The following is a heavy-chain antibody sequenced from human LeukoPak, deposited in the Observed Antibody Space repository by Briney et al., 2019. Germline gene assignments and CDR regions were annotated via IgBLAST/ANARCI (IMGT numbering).Heavy chain of an antibody. Sequence: GGSLRLSCAASGFTFSKAWMSWVRQAPGKGLEWVGRIKSKTDGGTDYAAPVKGRFTISRDDSKNTLYLQMNSLKTEDTAVYYCTTDPFQNIVVVPAAIIKMDYWGQGTLVTVDS. D-gene: IGHD2-2*01. CDR2: IKSKTDGGT. J-gene: IGHJ4*02. V-gene: IGHV3-15*01. CDR1: GFTFSKAW. CDR3: TTDPFQNIVVVPAAIIKMDY.